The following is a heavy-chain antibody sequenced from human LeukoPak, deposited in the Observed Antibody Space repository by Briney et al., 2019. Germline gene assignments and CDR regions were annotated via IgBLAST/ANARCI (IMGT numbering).Heavy chain of an antibody. CDR2: MNPNSGNT. V-gene: IGHV1-8*02. Sequence: WASVKVSCKASGGTFSSYAISWVRQAPGQGLEWMGWMNPNSGNTGYAQKFQGRVTMTRNTSISTAYMELSSLRSEDTAVYYCARGISSGWYQGEFDYWGQGTLVTVSS. D-gene: IGHD6-19*01. CDR3: ARGISSGWYQGEFDY. CDR1: GGTFSSYA. J-gene: IGHJ4*02.